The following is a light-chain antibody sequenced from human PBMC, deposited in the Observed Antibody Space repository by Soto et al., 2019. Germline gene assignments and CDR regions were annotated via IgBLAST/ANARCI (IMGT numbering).Light chain of an antibody. CDR3: RQYYSTPRT. V-gene: IGKV4-1*01. CDR2: WAS. Sequence: DIVMTQSPDSLALSLGEMATINFKSIQSFVYSSNNQNYLAWYQQKPGQPPKLLIYWASTRESGVPDRFSGSGSGTDFTLTISSLQAEDVAVYYCRQYYSTPRTFGQGTKVDIK. CDR1: QSFVYSSNNQNY. J-gene: IGKJ1*01.